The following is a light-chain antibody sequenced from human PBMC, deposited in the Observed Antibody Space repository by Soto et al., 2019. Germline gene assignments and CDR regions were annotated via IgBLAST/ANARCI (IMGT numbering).Light chain of an antibody. CDR1: QDIRSE. J-gene: IGKJ1*01. Sequence: AIQMTQSPSSLSASVGDRVTITCRASQDIRSELGWYQQKPGKGPKLLIYAASSLHRGVPSRFSGSGTGTDFTLIISSLQPEDIATHYWLQDYNYPRTFGQGTKVEIK. V-gene: IGKV1-6*01. CDR3: LQDYNYPRT. CDR2: AAS.